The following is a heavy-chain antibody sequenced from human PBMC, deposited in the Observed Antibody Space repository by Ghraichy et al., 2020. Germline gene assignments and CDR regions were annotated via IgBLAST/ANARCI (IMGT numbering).Heavy chain of an antibody. Sequence: SETLSLTCTVSGGSISSSSYYWGWIRQPPGKGLEWIGSIYYSGSTYYNPSLKSRVTISVDTSKNQFSLKLSSVTAADTAVYYCARRDGDYGLYHNWYFDLWGRGTLVTVSS. J-gene: IGHJ2*01. CDR2: IYYSGST. CDR3: ARRDGDYGLYHNWYFDL. V-gene: IGHV4-39*01. D-gene: IGHD4-17*01. CDR1: GGSISSSSYY.